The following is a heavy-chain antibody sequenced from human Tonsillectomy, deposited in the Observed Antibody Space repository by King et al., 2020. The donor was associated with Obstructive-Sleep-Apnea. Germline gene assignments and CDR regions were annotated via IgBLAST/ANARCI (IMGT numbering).Heavy chain of an antibody. Sequence: VQLVESGGGLEQPGGSLRLSCAASGFTFNNYAMNWVRQAPGKGLEWVSRLSGSGGTTCYADSLKGRFTIARDNSKNTLYLQMNSLRAEDTAVYYCAKPYYDFWSGYSETWFDSWGQGTLVTVSS. CDR1: GFTFNNYA. CDR3: AKPYYDFWSGYSETWFDS. D-gene: IGHD3-3*01. V-gene: IGHV3-23*04. J-gene: IGHJ5*01. CDR2: LSGSGGTT.